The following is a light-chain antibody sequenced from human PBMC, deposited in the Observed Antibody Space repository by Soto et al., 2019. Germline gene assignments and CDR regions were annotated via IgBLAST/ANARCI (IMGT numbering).Light chain of an antibody. Sequence: DIVMTQSPLSLPVTPGEPASISCRSSQSLLHSNGYTYLDWYLQKPGQSPQLLIYMGSNRASGVPDRFSGSGSGTDFTLKISRVEAEDVGVYYCMQTLQSRTFGGGTKVDI. CDR1: QSLLHSNGYTY. V-gene: IGKV2-28*01. CDR3: MQTLQSRT. J-gene: IGKJ4*01. CDR2: MGS.